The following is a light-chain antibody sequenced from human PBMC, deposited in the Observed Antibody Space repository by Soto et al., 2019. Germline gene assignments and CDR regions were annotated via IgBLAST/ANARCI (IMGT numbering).Light chain of an antibody. V-gene: IGKV3-20*01. CDR2: GAS. CDR1: QSVSSSY. CDR3: QQYSSSPPIT. Sequence: EIVLTQSPGTLSLSPGERATLSCRASQSVSSSYLAWYQQKPGQAPRLLIYGASSRATGIPDRFSGSGSGTDFTLTISSLEPEDFAVYYCQQYSSSPPITFGQGTRLEI. J-gene: IGKJ5*01.